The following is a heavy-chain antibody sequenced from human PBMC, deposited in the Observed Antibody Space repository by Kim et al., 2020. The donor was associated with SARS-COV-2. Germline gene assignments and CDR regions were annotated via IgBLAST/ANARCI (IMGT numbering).Heavy chain of an antibody. J-gene: IGHJ6*02. D-gene: IGHD1-7*01. Sequence: SLKSRVTISVDTSKNQFSLKLSSVTAADTAVYYCARAITGTTNYYYGMDVWGQGTTVTVSS. V-gene: IGHV4-34*13. CDR3: ARAITGTTNYYYGMDV.